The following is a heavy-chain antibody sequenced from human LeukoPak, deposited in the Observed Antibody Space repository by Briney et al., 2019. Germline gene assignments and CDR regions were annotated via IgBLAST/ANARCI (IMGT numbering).Heavy chain of an antibody. J-gene: IGHJ4*02. D-gene: IGHD3-3*01. CDR3: ASEGFWREGY. V-gene: IGHV4-34*01. CDR2: INHSGST. CDR1: GGSFSVYY. Sequence: SETLSLTCAVYGGSFSVYYWSWIRQPPGKGLEWIGEINHSGSTNYNPSLKSRVTISVDTSKNQFSLKLSSVTAADTAVYYCASEGFWREGYWGQGTLVTVSS.